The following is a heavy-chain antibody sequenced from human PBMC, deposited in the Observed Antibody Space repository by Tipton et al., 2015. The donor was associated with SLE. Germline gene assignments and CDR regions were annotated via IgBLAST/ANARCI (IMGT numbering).Heavy chain of an antibody. Sequence: GSLRLSCAASRSTVIYNHMSWVRQAPGKGLEWVSVVYNGGGTYYADSVSGRFTVSRDISKNTLYLQMNSLRIDDTAVYYCAAELVDAFDIWGQGTMVTVSS. V-gene: IGHV3-66*02. CDR3: AAELVDAFDI. CDR1: RSTVIYNH. CDR2: VYNGGGT. D-gene: IGHD6-13*01. J-gene: IGHJ3*02.